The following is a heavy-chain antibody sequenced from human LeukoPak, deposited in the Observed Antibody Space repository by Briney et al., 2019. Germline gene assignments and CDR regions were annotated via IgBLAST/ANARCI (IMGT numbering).Heavy chain of an antibody. CDR3: ARVAEGSGYHYIDY. D-gene: IGHD3-22*01. Sequence: GESLKISCKGSGYRITSYWIGWGRRKPGKGREWMGIIYPGDSEPRDSPSFRGQVTLSADRSIRTVYLQWSSLQASDTAMYYCARVAEGSGYHYIDYWGPGTLVTVSS. J-gene: IGHJ4*02. CDR1: GYRITSYW. V-gene: IGHV5-51*01. CDR2: IYPGDSEP.